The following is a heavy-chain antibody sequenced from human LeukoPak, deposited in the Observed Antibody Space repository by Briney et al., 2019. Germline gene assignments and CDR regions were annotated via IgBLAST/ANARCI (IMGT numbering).Heavy chain of an antibody. CDR3: ARGTKQLVRWFDP. J-gene: IGHJ5*02. Sequence: SQTLSLTCTVSGASISSGSYYWSWIRQPARKGLEWIGRIYTSGSTNYNPSLKSRVTIPVDTTKNQFSLKLSYVTAADAAVYYCARGTKQLVRWFDPWGQGTLVTVSS. D-gene: IGHD6-6*01. V-gene: IGHV4-61*02. CDR1: GASISSGSYY. CDR2: IYTSGST.